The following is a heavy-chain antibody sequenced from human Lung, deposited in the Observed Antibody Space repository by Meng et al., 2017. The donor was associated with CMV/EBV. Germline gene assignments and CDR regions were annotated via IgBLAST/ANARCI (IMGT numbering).Heavy chain of an antibody. J-gene: IGHJ5*02. Sequence: ISSSNRWGWVRQPPGKGLEWIGGIYHRGSTNYNPSLKSRVTISVDKSKNQFSLKLSSVTAADTAVYYCARDFSDIVVVPAAMGGFDPWGQGTLVTVSS. CDR3: ARDFSDIVVVPAAMGGFDP. CDR2: IYHRGST. V-gene: IGHV4-4*02. D-gene: IGHD2-2*01. CDR1: ISSSNR.